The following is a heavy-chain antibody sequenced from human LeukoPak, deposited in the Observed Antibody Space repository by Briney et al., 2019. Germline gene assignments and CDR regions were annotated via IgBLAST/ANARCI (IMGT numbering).Heavy chain of an antibody. V-gene: IGHV3-23*01. J-gene: IGHJ4*02. CDR2: ISGSGGST. Sequence: GGPLGLSCEPSGFTFSSYAMGWFRQAPGRGLKWSSPISGSGGSTYYADSVKGRFTISRDNSKNTLYLQMNSLRAEDTAVYYCAKDFRVVPAAMDFDYWGQGTLVTVSS. CDR3: AKDFRVVPAAMDFDY. CDR1: GFTFSSYA. D-gene: IGHD2-2*01.